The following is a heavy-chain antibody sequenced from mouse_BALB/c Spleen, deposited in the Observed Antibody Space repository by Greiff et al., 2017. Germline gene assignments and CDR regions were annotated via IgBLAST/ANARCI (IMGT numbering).Heavy chain of an antibody. J-gene: IGHJ3*01. CDR3: ARDGDYGYVAWFAY. V-gene: IGHV7-1*02. Sequence: EVKVVESGGGLVQPGGSLRLSCATSGFTFSDFYMEWVRQPPGKRLEWIAASRNKANDYTTEYSASVKGRFIVSRDTSQSILYLQMNALRAEDTAIYYCARDGDYGYVAWFAYWGQGTLVTVSA. D-gene: IGHD2-2*01. CDR2: SRNKANDYTT. CDR1: GFTFSDFY.